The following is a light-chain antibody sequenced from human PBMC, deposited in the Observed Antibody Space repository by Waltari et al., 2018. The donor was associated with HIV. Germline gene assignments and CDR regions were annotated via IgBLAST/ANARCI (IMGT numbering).Light chain of an antibody. V-gene: IGLV2-14*03. CDR1: TSDVGLYKF. CDR2: DVN. J-gene: IGLJ1*01. CDR3: SSYTSINTRV. Sequence: QSALTQPASVSESPGQSITISYTGTTSDVGLYKFVSWYQQYPGRAPKLLIYDVNNRPSGVSNRFSGSKSGDTASLTISGLQAEDEADYYCSSYTSINTRVFGTGTTVTVL.